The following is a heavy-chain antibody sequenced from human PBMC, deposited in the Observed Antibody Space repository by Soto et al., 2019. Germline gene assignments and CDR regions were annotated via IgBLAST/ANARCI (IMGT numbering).Heavy chain of an antibody. J-gene: IGHJ4*02. Sequence: QVQLQQWGAGLLKPSETLSLTCAVYGGSFSGYYWSWIRQPPGKGLEWIGEINHSGSTNYNPSLKSRVTISVDTSKHQFSLKLSSVTAADTAVYYCARASGGDYGGYYFDYWGQGTLVTVSS. V-gene: IGHV4-34*01. CDR2: INHSGST. CDR3: ARASGGDYGGYYFDY. CDR1: GGSFSGYY. D-gene: IGHD4-17*01.